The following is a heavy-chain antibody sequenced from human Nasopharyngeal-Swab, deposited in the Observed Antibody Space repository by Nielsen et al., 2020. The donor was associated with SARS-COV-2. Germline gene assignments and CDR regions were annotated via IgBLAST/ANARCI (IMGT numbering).Heavy chain of an antibody. CDR3: ATRQRPSYSSGWYQQITDY. V-gene: IGHV4-39*01. Sequence: WFRQSPGQGLEWFGSIYYSGSTYYNPSLKSRVTISVDTSKNQFSLKLSSVTAADTAVYYRATRQRPSYSSGWYQQITDYWGQGTLVTVSS. D-gene: IGHD6-19*01. J-gene: IGHJ4*02. CDR2: IYYSGST.